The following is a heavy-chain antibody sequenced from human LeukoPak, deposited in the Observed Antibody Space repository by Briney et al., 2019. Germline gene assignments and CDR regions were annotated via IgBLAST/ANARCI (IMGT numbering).Heavy chain of an antibody. V-gene: IGHV3-11*01. CDR2: ISSSGSTI. J-gene: IGHJ6*03. Sequence: PGGSLRLSCAASGFTFSDYYMSWIRQAPGKGLEWVSYISSSGSTIYYADSVKGRFTISRDNAKNSLYLQMNSLRAEDTALYYFARARYYYYMDVWGKGTTVTVSS. CDR1: GFTFSDYY. CDR3: ARARYYYYMDV.